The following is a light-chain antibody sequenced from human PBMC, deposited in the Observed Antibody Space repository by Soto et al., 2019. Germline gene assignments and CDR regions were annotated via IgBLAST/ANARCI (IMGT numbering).Light chain of an antibody. V-gene: IGKV1-5*03. CDR2: KAS. CDR3: QQYNDYSPYT. J-gene: IGKJ2*01. CDR1: QSISSW. Sequence: DIQMTQSPSTLSASVGDRVTITCRASQSISSWLAWYQQKPGKAPKLLIYKASSLKSGVPSRFSGSGSGTEFTLTISNLQPDDFATYYCQQYNDYSPYTFGQGTKLEIK.